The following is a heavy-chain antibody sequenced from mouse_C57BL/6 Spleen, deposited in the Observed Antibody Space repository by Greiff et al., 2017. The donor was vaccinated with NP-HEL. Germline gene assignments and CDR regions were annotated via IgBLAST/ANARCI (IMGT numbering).Heavy chain of an antibody. CDR3: ARFYGYGDYYAMDY. CDR1: GYTFTDYY. D-gene: IGHD2-2*01. CDR2: IDPSDSYT. J-gene: IGHJ4*01. Sequence: QVQLQQSGAELVRPGASVKLSCKASGYTFTDYYINWVKQRPGQGLEWIGEIDPSDSYTNYNQKFKGKSTLTVDKSSSTAYMQLSSLTSEDSAVYYCARFYGYGDYYAMDYWGQGTSVTVSS. V-gene: IGHV1-69*01.